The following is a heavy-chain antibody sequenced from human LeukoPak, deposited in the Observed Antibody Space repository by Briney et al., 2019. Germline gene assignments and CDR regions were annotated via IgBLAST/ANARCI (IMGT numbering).Heavy chain of an antibody. CDR3: ARVRGSGSYLVYFDY. D-gene: IGHD1-26*01. V-gene: IGHV3-21*01. CDR1: GFTFSSYS. J-gene: IGHJ4*02. CDR2: ISSSSSYI. Sequence: GGSLRLSCAASGFTFSSYSMNWVRQAPGKGLEWVSSISSSSSYIYYADSVKGRFTITRDNAKNSLYLQMNSLRAEDTAVYYCARVRGSGSYLVYFDYWGQGTLVTVSS.